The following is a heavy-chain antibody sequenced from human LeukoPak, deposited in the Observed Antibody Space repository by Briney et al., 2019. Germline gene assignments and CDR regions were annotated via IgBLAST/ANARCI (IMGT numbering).Heavy chain of an antibody. D-gene: IGHD2-2*01. V-gene: IGHV4-34*01. J-gene: IGHJ3*02. CDR1: GGSFSGYY. CDR2: INHSGST. CDR3: ARVRPGYCSSTSCYEALDAFDI. Sequence: SETLSLTCAVYGGSFSGYYWSWIRQPPGKGLEWIGEINHSGSTNYNPSLKSRVTISVDTSKNQFSLKLSSVTAADTAVYYCARVRPGYCSSTSCYEALDAFDIWGQGTMVTVSS.